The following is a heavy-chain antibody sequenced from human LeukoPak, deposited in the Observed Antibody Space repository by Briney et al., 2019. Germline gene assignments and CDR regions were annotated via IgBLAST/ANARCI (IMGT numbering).Heavy chain of an antibody. Sequence: SETLSLTCTDSGGSFSSYYWTWIRQPAGKGLEWIGRIYNSGATNYSPSLESRVTMSLDTSKNRFSLSLSSVTAADTAVYYRARDRLGATGHWRIDVWGRGTLVTVSS. CDR2: IYNSGAT. V-gene: IGHV4-4*07. D-gene: IGHD1-26*01. CDR3: ARDRLGATGHWRIDV. J-gene: IGHJ2*01. CDR1: GGSFSSYY.